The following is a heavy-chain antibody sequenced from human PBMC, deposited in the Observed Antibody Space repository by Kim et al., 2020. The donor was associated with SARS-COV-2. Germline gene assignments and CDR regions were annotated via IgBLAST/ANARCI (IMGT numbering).Heavy chain of an antibody. CDR2: ISTYNGNT. CDR3: ARVFPYDDY. CDR1: GYTFSNYG. D-gene: IGHD2-8*01. Sequence: ASVKVSCKASGYTFSNYGINWVRQAPGQGLEWMGWISTYNGNTKYAQKLQGRATMTTDTSTSTAYMELRSLRSDDTAVYYCARVFPYDDYWGQGTLVTVS. J-gene: IGHJ4*02. V-gene: IGHV1-18*01.